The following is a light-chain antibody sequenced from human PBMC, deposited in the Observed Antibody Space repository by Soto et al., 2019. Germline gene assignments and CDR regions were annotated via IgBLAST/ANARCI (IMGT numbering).Light chain of an antibody. V-gene: IGKV3-20*01. CDR3: QEYGSSRT. J-gene: IGKJ1*01. Sequence: EIVLTQSPGTLSLSPGERATLSCRASQSVSSSYLAWYQHKPGQAPRLLIYGASSRATGIPDRFSGSGSGTDFILTISRLEPEDFAIYYCQEYGSSRTFGQGTKVDIK. CDR2: GAS. CDR1: QSVSSSY.